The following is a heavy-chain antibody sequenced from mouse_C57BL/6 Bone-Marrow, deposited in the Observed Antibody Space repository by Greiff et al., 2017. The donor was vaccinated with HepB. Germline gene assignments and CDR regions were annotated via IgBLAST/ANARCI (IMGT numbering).Heavy chain of an antibody. D-gene: IGHD1-1*01. CDR2: INPYNGDT. Sequence: VQLQQSGPELVKPGDSVKISCKASGYSFTGYFMNWVMQSHGKSLEWIGRINPYNGDTFYNQKFKGKATLTVDKSSSTAHMELRSLTSEDSAVYNCARERGDYYGSSYYFDYWGEGTTLTVSS. CDR3: ARERGDYYGSSYYFDY. V-gene: IGHV1-20*01. J-gene: IGHJ2*01. CDR1: GYSFTGYF.